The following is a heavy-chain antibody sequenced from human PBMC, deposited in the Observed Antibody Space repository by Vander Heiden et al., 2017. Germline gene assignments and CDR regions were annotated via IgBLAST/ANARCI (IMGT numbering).Heavy chain of an antibody. CDR2: ISAYNGNT. Sequence: QVQLVQSGAEVKKPGASVKVSCKASGYTFTSYGISWVRQDPGQGLEWMGWISAYNGNTNYAQKLQGRVTMTTDTSTSTAYMELRSLRSDDTAVYYCAAHKVGDYENYYGMDVWGQGTTVTVSS. D-gene: IGHD4-17*01. CDR1: GYTFTSYG. CDR3: AAHKVGDYENYYGMDV. J-gene: IGHJ6*02. V-gene: IGHV1-18*01.